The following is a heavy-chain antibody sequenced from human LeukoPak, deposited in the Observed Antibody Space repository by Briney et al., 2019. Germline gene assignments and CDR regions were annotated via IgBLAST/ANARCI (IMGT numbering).Heavy chain of an antibody. CDR2: IIPIFGTA. J-gene: IGHJ4*02. V-gene: IGHV1-69*13. D-gene: IGHD3-10*01. CDR1: GGTFSSYA. CDR3: ASVPMVRGVIISYYFDY. Sequence: SVNVSCKASGGTFSSYAISWVRQAPGQGLEWMGGIIPIFGTANYAQKFQGRVTITADESTSTAYMELSSLRSEDTAVYYCASVPMVRGVIISYYFDYWGQGTLVTVSS.